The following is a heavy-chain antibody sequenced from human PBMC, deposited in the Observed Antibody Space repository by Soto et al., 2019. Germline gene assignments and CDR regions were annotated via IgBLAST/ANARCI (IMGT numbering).Heavy chain of an antibody. J-gene: IGHJ4*02. CDR3: ARDGTYNWV. V-gene: IGHV3-66*01. Sequence: EVQLVESGGGLVQPGGSLRLSCAASGFTVSNNYMRWVRQAPGKGLAWVSLIYSGGATYYADSVKGRFTISRDNSKNTLYLQMNSLRAEDTAVYYCARDGTYNWVGGQGSLVTVSS. CDR1: GFTVSNNY. D-gene: IGHD1-1*01. CDR2: IYSGGAT.